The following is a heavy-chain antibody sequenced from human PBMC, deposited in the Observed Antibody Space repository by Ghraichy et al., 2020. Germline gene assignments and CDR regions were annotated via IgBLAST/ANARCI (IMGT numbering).Heavy chain of an antibody. Sequence: AGSLRLSCAASGFTFSTYAMGWVRQAPGEGLEWVSTISGSRGSTYYADSVKGRFTISRDDSKSTLYLQMDSLRVEDTAVYYCATGARGNMYFPSEHWGQGTLVTVSS. V-gene: IGHV3-23*01. CDR2: ISGSRGST. J-gene: IGHJ1*01. CDR3: ATGARGNMYFPSEH. CDR1: GFTFSTYA. D-gene: IGHD2/OR15-2a*01.